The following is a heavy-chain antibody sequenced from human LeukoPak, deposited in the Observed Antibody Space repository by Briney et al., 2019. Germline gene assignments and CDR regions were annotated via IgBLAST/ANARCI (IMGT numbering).Heavy chain of an antibody. Sequence: PGGSLRLSCAASGFTFSSYAMNWVRQAPGKGLEWVSTIAGSGYSTYYADSVEGRFTISRDNSKNTLYLQIDSLRAEDTAAYYCAKDSSRCSGGSCYSCFDYWGQGTLVTVSS. CDR1: GFTFSSYA. D-gene: IGHD2-15*01. J-gene: IGHJ4*02. CDR3: AKDSSRCSGGSCYSCFDY. V-gene: IGHV3-23*01. CDR2: IAGSGYST.